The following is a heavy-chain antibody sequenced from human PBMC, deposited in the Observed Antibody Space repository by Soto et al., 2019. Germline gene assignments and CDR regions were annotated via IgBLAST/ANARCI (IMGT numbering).Heavy chain of an antibody. Sequence: QVQLVQSGAEVKKPGSSVKVSCKASGGTFSSYTISWVRQAPGQGLEWMGRIIPILGIANYAQKFQGRVTITADKSTSTAYMELSSLRSEDTAVSYCARDSLGYSSSFWGQGTLVTVSS. D-gene: IGHD6-6*01. V-gene: IGHV1-69*08. CDR1: GGTFSSYT. CDR3: ARDSLGYSSSF. CDR2: IIPILGIA. J-gene: IGHJ4*02.